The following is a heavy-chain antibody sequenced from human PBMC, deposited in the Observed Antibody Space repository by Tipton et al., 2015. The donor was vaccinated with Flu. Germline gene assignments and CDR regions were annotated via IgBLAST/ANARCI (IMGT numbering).Heavy chain of an antibody. CDR1: GYTFTGHW. CDR3: ARVAVPGIGYFQY. CDR2: ISAKNGDT. J-gene: IGHJ1*01. Sequence: QLVQSGAEMKKPGASVKVSCKASGYTFTGHWIHWVRQAPGQGLEWMGSISAKNGDTSYAQKFQGRVTMTVDTSINTVYMELSRMRSDDTAVFYCARVAVPGIGYFQYWGQGTLVTVSS. V-gene: IGHV1-2*02. D-gene: IGHD6-19*01.